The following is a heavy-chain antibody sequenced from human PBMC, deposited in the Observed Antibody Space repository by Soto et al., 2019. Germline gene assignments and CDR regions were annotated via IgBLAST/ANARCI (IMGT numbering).Heavy chain of an antibody. CDR1: GFTFYDYA. D-gene: IGHD2-15*01. CDR3: AKDTRGGYCSGGSCYFQH. V-gene: IGHV3-9*01. Sequence: GGSLRLSCAASGFTFYDYAMHWVRQAPGKGLEWVSGISWNSGSIGYADSVKGRFTISRDNAKNSLYLQMNSLRAEDTALYYCAKDTRGGYCSGGSCYFQHWGQGTLVTVSS. J-gene: IGHJ1*01. CDR2: ISWNSGSI.